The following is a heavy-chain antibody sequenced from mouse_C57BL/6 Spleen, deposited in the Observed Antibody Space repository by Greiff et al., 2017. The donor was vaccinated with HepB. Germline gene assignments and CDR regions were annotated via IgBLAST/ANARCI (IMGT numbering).Heavy chain of an antibody. CDR2: IYPGDGDT. CDR1: GYAFSSSW. CDR3: ARRGQLSLDY. Sequence: QVQLQQSGPELVKPGASVKISCKASGYAFSSSWMNWVKQRPGKGLEWIGRIYPGDGDTNYNGKFKGKATLTADKSSSTAYMQLSSLTSEDSAVYFCARRGQLSLDYWGQGTTLTVSS. D-gene: IGHD3-2*02. J-gene: IGHJ2*01. V-gene: IGHV1-82*01.